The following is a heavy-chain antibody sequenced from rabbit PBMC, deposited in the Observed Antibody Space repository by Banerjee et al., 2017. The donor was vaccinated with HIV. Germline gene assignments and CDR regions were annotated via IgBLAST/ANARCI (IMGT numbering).Heavy chain of an antibody. Sequence: VSGGGLVQPGGSLTLTCTASGFSFSGTYYMCWVRQAPGKGLEWIACIGAGSGGGTYYASWAKGRFTISKTSSTTVTLQMTSLTVADTATYFCSRDSYADYSGYGAYFNLWGQGTLVTVS. CDR1: GFSFSGTYY. V-gene: IGHV1S40*01. D-gene: IGHD7-1*01. CDR3: SRDSYADYSGYGAYFNL. CDR2: IGAGSGGGT. J-gene: IGHJ4*01.